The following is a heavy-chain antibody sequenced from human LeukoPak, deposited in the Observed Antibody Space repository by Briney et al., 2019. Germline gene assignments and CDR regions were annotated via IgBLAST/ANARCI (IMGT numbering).Heavy chain of an antibody. J-gene: IGHJ5*02. CDR3: ARETPVPDYGSGNLVNWFDP. V-gene: IGHV4-4*02. CDR2: IYHSGST. D-gene: IGHD3-10*01. CDR1: GGSISSSNW. Sequence: PSETLSLTCAVSGGSISSSNWWSWVRQPPGKGLEWIGEIYHSGSTNYNPSLKSRVTISVDTSKNQFSLELSSVTAADTAVYYCARETPVPDYGSGNLVNWFDPWGQGTLVTVSS.